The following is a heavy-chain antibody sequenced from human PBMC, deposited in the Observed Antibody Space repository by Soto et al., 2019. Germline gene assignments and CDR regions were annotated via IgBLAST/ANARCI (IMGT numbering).Heavy chain of an antibody. CDR3: ARDGYPAYNWLDP. D-gene: IGHD5-12*01. CDR2: INAGNGNT. V-gene: IGHV1-3*01. J-gene: IGHJ5*02. CDR1: GYTFTSYA. Sequence: GASVKVSCKASGYTFTSYAMHWVCQAPGQRLEWMGWINAGNGNTKYSQKFQGRVTITRDTSASTAYMELRSLRSDDTAVYYCARDGYPAYNWLDPWGQGTLVTVS.